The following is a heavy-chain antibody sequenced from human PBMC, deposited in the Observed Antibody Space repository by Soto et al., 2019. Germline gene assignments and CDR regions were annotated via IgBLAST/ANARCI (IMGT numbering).Heavy chain of an antibody. J-gene: IGHJ3*02. Sequence: EVQLVESGGGLVKPGGSLRLSCAASGFTFSSYSMNWVRQAPGNGLEWVSSISSSSSYIYYADSVKGRFTISRDNAKNSLYLQMNSLRAEDTAVYYCAKEGDGGSYYSHAFDIWGLGTMVTVSS. CDR1: GFTFSSYS. D-gene: IGHD1-26*01. CDR3: AKEGDGGSYYSHAFDI. CDR2: ISSSSSYI. V-gene: IGHV3-21*04.